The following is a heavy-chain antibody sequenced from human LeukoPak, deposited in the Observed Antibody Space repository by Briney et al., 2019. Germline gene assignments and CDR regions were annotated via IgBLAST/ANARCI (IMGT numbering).Heavy chain of an antibody. D-gene: IGHD6-19*01. J-gene: IGHJ4*02. CDR2: ISAYNGNT. CDR3: AREGIAVAGFDY. Sequence: GASVKVCCKAAGYTFVSYGFNWVRQAPGQGLEWMGWISAYNGNTNYAQKLQGRAPLTTDTSTSTAYMEVRSLTSDAPAVYYCAREGIAVAGFDYWGQRTVVTAS. V-gene: IGHV1-18*01. CDR1: GYTFVSYG.